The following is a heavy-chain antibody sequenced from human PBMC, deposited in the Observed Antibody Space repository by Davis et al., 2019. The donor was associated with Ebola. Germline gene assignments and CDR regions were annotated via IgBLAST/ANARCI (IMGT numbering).Heavy chain of an antibody. V-gene: IGHV3-23*01. Sequence: PGGSLRLSCAASGFTFSSYAMSWVRQAPGRGLDWVSAITASGTNTYYADSVKGRCTISRDNSKNTVYLQMNSLRAEDTAVYYCAKAGRDSNGRPEDWGQGTLVTVSS. J-gene: IGHJ4*02. D-gene: IGHD3-22*01. CDR2: ITASGTNT. CDR1: GFTFSSYA. CDR3: AKAGRDSNGRPED.